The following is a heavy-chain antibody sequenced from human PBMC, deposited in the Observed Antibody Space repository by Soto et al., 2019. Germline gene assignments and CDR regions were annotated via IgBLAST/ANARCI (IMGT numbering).Heavy chain of an antibody. CDR3: AKNWNWGSLVH. CDR2: IYYSGST. CDR1: GGSISSGDYY. V-gene: IGHV4-61*08. J-gene: IGHJ4*02. D-gene: IGHD7-27*01. Sequence: PSETLSLTCTVSGGSISSGDYYWSWIRQPPGKGLEWIGYIYYSGSTHYNPSLKSRVTMSADTSKNQFSLKLNSVTAADTAVYYCAKNWNWGSLVHWGQGTLVTVSS.